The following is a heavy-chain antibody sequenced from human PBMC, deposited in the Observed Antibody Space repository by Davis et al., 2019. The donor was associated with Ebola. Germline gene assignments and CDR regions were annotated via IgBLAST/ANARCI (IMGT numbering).Heavy chain of an antibody. D-gene: IGHD6-19*01. CDR3: ARGGYSSGWYDYFDY. V-gene: IGHV1-18*04. CDR1: GYTFTSYG. Sequence: ASVKVSCKASGYTFTSYGISWVRQAPGQGLEWMGWISAYNGNTNYAQKFQGRVTITADESTSTAYMELSSLRSEDTAVYYCARGGYSSGWYDYFDYWGQGTLVTVSS. J-gene: IGHJ4*02. CDR2: ISAYNGNT.